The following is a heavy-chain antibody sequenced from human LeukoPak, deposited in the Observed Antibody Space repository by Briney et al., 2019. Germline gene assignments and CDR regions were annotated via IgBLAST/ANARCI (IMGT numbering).Heavy chain of an antibody. Sequence: ASVKVSCKASGGTFSSYAISWVRRAPGQGLEWMGGIIPIFGTANYAQKFQGRVTITTDESTSTAYMELSSLRSEDTAVYYCASPTAYYYDSSGFDIWGQGTMVTVSS. V-gene: IGHV1-69*05. CDR2: IIPIFGTA. CDR1: GGTFSSYA. J-gene: IGHJ3*02. CDR3: ASPTAYYYDSSGFDI. D-gene: IGHD3-22*01.